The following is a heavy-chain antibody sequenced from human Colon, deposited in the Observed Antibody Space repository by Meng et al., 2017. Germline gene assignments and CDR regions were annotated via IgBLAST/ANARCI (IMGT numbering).Heavy chain of an antibody. J-gene: IGHJ4*02. CDR1: GYSFRTYA. V-gene: IGHV7-4-1*02. CDR2: INMYTGDP. CDR3: VRHNGDSDFDY. Sequence: QVQLVQSGPDLKKPGASVRVSCKASGYSFRTYAINWVRQAPGQGLQWMGWINMYTGDPSYVEGFAGRFVFSLDISVSTAYLQISSLKAEDTAVYFCVRHNGDSDFDYWGQGTLVTVSS. D-gene: IGHD2-21*02.